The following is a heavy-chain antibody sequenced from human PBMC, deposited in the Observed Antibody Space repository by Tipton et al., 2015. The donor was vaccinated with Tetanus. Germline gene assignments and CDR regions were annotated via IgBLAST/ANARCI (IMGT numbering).Heavy chain of an antibody. V-gene: IGHV3-30-3*01. CDR2: ISYDGSNK. Sequence: SLRLSCAASGFTFSSYAMHWVRQAPGKGLEWVAVISYDGSNKYYADSVKGRFTISRDNSKNTLYLQMNSLRAEDPAVYYCARYPPVAYSSSEWAYFDYWGQGTLVTVSS. CDR1: GFTFSSYA. CDR3: ARYPPVAYSSSEWAYFDY. D-gene: IGHD6-13*01. J-gene: IGHJ4*02.